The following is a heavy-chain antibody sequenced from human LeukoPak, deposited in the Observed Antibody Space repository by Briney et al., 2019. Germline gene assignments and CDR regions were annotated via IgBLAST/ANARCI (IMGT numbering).Heavy chain of an antibody. CDR3: ARAGQGYCTSASCYLSLDY. J-gene: IGHJ4*02. V-gene: IGHV4-34*01. CDR2: INHGGST. CDR1: GGSFSGYY. Sequence: SETLSLTCAVYGGSFSGYYWSWIRQPPGKGLEWIGEINHGGSTNYNPSLKSRVTISVDKSKNQFSLNLNSVTAADTAVYYCARAGQGYCTSASCYLSLDYWGQGTLVTVSS. D-gene: IGHD2-2*01.